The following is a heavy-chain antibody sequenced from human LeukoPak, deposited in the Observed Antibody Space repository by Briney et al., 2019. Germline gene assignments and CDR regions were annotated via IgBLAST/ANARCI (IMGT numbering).Heavy chain of an antibody. CDR3: AKDTHYDFWSGPWFDP. V-gene: IGHV3-23*01. CDR1: GFTFSSYA. J-gene: IGHJ5*02. CDR2: ISGSGGST. Sequence: PGGSLRLSCAASGFTFSSYAMSWVRQAPGKGLEWVSAISGSGGSTYYADSVKGRFTISRDNSKNTLYLQMNSLRAEDTAVYYCAKDTHYDFWSGPWFDPWGQGTLVTVSS. D-gene: IGHD3-3*01.